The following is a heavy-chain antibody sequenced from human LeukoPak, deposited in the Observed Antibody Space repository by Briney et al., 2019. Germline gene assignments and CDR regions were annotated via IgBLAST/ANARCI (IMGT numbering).Heavy chain of an antibody. Sequence: GGSLRLSCAASGFTFSNYAMSWVRQAPGKGLAWVSGISASGTSTYYADSVKGRFTISRDNSKNTLYVEMNSLRAEDTAVYYCTAAIHTYNWFDPWGQGTLVTVSS. CDR3: TAAIHTYNWFDP. J-gene: IGHJ5*02. D-gene: IGHD2-2*02. V-gene: IGHV3-23*01. CDR2: ISASGTST. CDR1: GFTFSNYA.